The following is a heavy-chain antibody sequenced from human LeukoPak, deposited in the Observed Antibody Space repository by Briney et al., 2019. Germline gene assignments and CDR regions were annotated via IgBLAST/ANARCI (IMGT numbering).Heavy chain of an antibody. CDR1: GGSISSYY. CDR3: AGGGDSGGYYYPMFDY. Sequence: SETLSLTCTVSGGSISSYYWSWIRQPPGKGLEWIGYIYYSGSTNYNPSLKSRVTISVDTSKNQFSLKLNSVTAADTAVYCCAGGGDSGGYYYPMFDYWGQGTLVTVSS. V-gene: IGHV4-59*01. J-gene: IGHJ4*02. D-gene: IGHD3-22*01. CDR2: IYYSGST.